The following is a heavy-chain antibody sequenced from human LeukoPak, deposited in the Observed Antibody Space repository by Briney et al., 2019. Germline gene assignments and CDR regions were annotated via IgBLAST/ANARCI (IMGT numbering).Heavy chain of an antibody. Sequence: GGSLRLSCAASGFSFSSYGMHWVRQAPGKGLEWVALIQDDGRNKYYADSVKGRFTVSRDNSKNTLYLQMNSLRVEDTAVYYCASRGTVSRPYWGQGTLVTVSS. CDR3: ASRGTVSRPY. D-gene: IGHD4-17*01. V-gene: IGHV3-30*02. J-gene: IGHJ4*02. CDR2: IQDDGRNK. CDR1: GFSFSSYG.